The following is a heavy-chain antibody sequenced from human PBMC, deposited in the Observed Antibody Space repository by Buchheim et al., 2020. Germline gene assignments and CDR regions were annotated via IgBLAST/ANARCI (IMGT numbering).Heavy chain of an antibody. J-gene: IGHJ4*02. D-gene: IGHD1-26*01. CDR3: ARRVGTTTRYFDY. Sequence: EVQLLESGGGLVQPGGSLRLSCAAPGFTFSNYAMNWVRQAPGKGLEWVSEISGSGGSTYYADSVKGRFTISRDNSQNTLFLQMNSLRAEDTAVYYCARRVGTTTRYFDYWGQGTL. CDR2: ISGSGGST. V-gene: IGHV3-23*01. CDR1: GFTFSNYA.